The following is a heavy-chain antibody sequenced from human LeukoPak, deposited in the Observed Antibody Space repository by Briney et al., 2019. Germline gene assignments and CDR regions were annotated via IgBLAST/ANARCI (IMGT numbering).Heavy chain of an antibody. CDR3: ARHTTAAGYYFDY. V-gene: IGHV4-59*08. D-gene: IGHD6-13*01. CDR1: GGSISDHY. J-gene: IGHJ4*02. Sequence: SETLSLTCTVSGGSISDHYWSWIRLPPGKGLEWIGYIHYRGSTKYNPSLKSRVTISADTSKNQFSLKLRSVTAADTAVYYCARHTTAAGYYFDYWGQGTLVTVSS. CDR2: IHYRGST.